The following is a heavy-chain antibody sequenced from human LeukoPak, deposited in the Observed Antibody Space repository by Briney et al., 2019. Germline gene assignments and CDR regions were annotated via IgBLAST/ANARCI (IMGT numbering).Heavy chain of an antibody. CDR3: ARLYGDSSGTFFDH. Sequence: GGSLRLSCAASGFTFSEHYMSWVRQAPGKGLEWLSYISSNTIYTNYAGSVKGRFSISRDNAKNSLYLQMNSLRVEDTAVYYYARLYGDSSGTFFDHWGQGTLVTVSS. D-gene: IGHD6-19*01. J-gene: IGHJ4*02. CDR2: ISSNTIYT. CDR1: GFTFSEHY. V-gene: IGHV3-11*03.